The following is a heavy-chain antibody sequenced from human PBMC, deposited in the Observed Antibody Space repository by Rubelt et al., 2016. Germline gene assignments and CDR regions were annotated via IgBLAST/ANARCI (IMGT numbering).Heavy chain of an antibody. V-gene: IGHV3-30*04. J-gene: IGHJ3*02. CDR1: GFTFSSYA. CDR2: ISYDGSNK. CDR3: ARATLLGYCSGGSCSRAFDI. D-gene: IGHD2-15*01. Sequence: RSLRLSSAASGFTFSSYAMHWVRQAPGKGLEWVAVISYDGSNKYYADSVKGRFTISRDNSKNTLYLQMNSLRAADTAVYYCARATLLGYCSGGSCSRAFDIWGQGTMVTFSS.